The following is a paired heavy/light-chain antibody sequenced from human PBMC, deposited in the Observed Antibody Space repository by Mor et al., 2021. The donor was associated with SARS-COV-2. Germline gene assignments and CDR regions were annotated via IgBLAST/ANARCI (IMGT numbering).Light chain of an antibody. Sequence: NFMLTQPHSVSESPGKTVTFSCTRNSGSIASNFVQWYQQRPGSAPTTVIYDDNQRPSGVPDRFSASIDSYSNSASLTISGLETEDEADYYCQSYDSDNHEWVFGGGTKLTVL. V-gene: IGLV6-57*04. CDR2: DDN. CDR3: QSYDSDNHEWV. CDR1: SGSIASNF. J-gene: IGLJ3*02.
Heavy chain of an antibody. CDR1: GFTFSSYS. Sequence: QVQLVESGGGVVQPGRSLRLSCAASGFTFSSYSMHWVRQAPGKGLEWVAVISYDGTNKYYADSVKGRFTISRDNSKNTLSLQMNSLRAEDTALYYCARAYYDYVWGASIGYWGQGTLVTVSS. V-gene: IGHV3-30*04. CDR2: ISYDGTNK. J-gene: IGHJ4*02. CDR3: ARAYYDYVWGASIGY. D-gene: IGHD3-16*01.